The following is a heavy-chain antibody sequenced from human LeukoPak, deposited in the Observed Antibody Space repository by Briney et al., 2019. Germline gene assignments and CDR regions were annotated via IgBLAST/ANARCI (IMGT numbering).Heavy chain of an antibody. CDR2: IYPGDSDT. J-gene: IGHJ4*02. CDR1: GYSFTSYW. D-gene: IGHD3-22*01. CDR3: ARRAADYYDSSGYYNY. V-gene: IGHV5-51*01. Sequence: GESLKISCKGSGYSFTSYWIGWVRQMPGKGLEWMGIIYPGDSDTRYSPSFQGQVTISADKPISTAYLQWSSLKASDTAMYYCARRAADYYDSSGYYNYWGQGTLVTVSS.